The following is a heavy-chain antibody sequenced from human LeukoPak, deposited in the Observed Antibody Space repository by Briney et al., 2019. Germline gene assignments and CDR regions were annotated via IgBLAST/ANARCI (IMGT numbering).Heavy chain of an antibody. V-gene: IGHV3-23*01. CDR2: ISGSGGST. D-gene: IGHD3-3*01. Sequence: TGGSLRLSCAASGFTFSSYAMSWVRQAPGKGLEWVSAISGSGGSTYYADSVKGRFTISRDNSKNTLYLQMNSLRAEDTAVYYCAKDLRVSRFLEWLSNYFDYWGQGTLVTVSS. J-gene: IGHJ4*02. CDR3: AKDLRVSRFLEWLSNYFDY. CDR1: GFTFSSYA.